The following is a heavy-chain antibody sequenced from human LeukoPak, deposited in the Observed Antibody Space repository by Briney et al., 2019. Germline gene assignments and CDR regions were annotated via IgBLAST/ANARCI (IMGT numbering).Heavy chain of an antibody. D-gene: IGHD1-26*01. CDR1: GGSISSGGYY. J-gene: IGHJ5*02. Sequence: SETLSLTCTVSGGSISSGGYYWSWIRQPAGKGLEWIGYIYYSGSTNYNPSLKSRVTISVDTSKNQFSLKLSSVTAADTAVYYCARDRARPVGNWFDPWGQGTLVTVSS. CDR2: IYYSGST. V-gene: IGHV4-61*10. CDR3: ARDRARPVGNWFDP.